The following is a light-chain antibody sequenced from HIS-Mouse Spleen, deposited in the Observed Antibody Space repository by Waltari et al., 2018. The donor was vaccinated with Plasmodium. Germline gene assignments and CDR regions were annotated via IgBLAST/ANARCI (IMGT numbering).Light chain of an antibody. CDR3: CSYAGSYTYV. CDR1: SSDVGGSNY. CDR2: DVS. J-gene: IGLJ1*01. Sequence: QSALPQPRSVYGSPGQSVTISCTGTSSDVGGSNYVTLYQQHPGKAPKLMIYDVSKPPSGVPDRFSGSKSGNTSSLTISGLQAEDEADYYCCSYAGSYTYVFGTGTKVTVL. V-gene: IGLV2-11*01.